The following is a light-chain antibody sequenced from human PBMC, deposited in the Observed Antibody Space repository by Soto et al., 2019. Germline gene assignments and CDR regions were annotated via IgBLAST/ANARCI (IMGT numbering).Light chain of an antibody. J-gene: IGKJ4*01. CDR3: QQYSSYPLT. Sequence: DIQMTQSPSSLSVSVGDRVTITCRASETINTWLAWYQQKPGKAPKILIYDASKLERGVPSRLSGSGAGAEFTLTISRLQPDFLATYYGQQYSSYPLTFGGGTKVEIK. CDR1: ETINTW. V-gene: IGKV1-5*01. CDR2: DAS.